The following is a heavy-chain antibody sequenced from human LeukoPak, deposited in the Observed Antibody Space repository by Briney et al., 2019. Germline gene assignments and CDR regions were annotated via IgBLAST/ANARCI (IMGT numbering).Heavy chain of an antibody. V-gene: IGHV4-34*01. CDR1: GGSFSGYY. D-gene: IGHD3-3*01. CDR3: ARDGYYDLWSGLRGPILNWFDP. Sequence: SETLSLTCAVYGGSFSGYYWSWIRQPPGKGLEWIGEINHSGSTNYNPSLKSRVTISVDTSKNQFSLKLSSVTAADTAVYYCARDGYYDLWSGLRGPILNWFDPWGQGTLVTVSS. CDR2: INHSGST. J-gene: IGHJ5*02.